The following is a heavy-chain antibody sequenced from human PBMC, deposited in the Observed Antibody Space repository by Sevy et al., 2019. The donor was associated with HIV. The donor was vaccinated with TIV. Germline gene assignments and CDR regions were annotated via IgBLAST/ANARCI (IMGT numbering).Heavy chain of an antibody. J-gene: IGHJ4*02. Sequence: ASVKVSCKASGGTFSSYAISWERQAPGRGLEWMGGIIPIFDTANYAQKFQGRVTITADKSTSTAYMELSSLRSEDTAVYYCARGRYSSSWYTSDFDYWGQGTLVTVSS. CDR1: GGTFSSYA. V-gene: IGHV1-69*06. CDR2: IIPIFDTA. D-gene: IGHD6-13*01. CDR3: ARGRYSSSWYTSDFDY.